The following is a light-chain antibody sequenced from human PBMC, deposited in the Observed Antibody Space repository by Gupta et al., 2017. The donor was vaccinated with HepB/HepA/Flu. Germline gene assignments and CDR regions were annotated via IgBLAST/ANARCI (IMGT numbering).Light chain of an antibody. CDR2: GIS. J-gene: IGKJ1*01. Sequence: IVLTQSPGTLSLSPGERVTLSCRASQSVDSNYLAWYQQKPGQAPRLLMYGISSRATGTPDRFSGSGSETDFTLTIRRLEPEDFAVYYCQQYAASPWTFGQGTKVEIK. CDR1: QSVDSNY. V-gene: IGKV3-20*01. CDR3: QQYAASPWT.